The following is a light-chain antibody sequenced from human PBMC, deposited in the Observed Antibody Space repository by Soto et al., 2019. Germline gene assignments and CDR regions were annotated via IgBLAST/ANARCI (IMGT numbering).Light chain of an antibody. CDR2: DAS. V-gene: IGKV1-33*01. CDR3: QQYGSSPRT. Sequence: IQMSQSPSSLSASVGDRVTITFPASQDISNYLNWYQQKPGKAPKLLIYDASSLEGGVPSRFSGSGSGTEFTLTISRLEPEDFAVYYCQQYGSSPRTFGQGTKVDI. J-gene: IGKJ1*01. CDR1: QDISNY.